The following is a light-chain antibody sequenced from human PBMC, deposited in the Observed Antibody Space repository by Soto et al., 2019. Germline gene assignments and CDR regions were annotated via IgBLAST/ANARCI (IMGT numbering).Light chain of an antibody. CDR3: QPYGSASWT. Sequence: LMEPPGTLSVSRGERASLSWRASQSVTSNYLAWYQQKPGQGHRIVIFGASGRATGIPDRFSETGYGTRGTTTVRRLEPDDGQVYYGQPYGSASWTFRQGTKVDIK. CDR2: GAS. V-gene: IGKV3-20*01. J-gene: IGKJ1*01. CDR1: QSVTSNY.